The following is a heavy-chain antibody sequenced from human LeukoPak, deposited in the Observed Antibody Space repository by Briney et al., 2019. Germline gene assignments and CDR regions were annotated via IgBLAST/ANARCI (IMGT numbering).Heavy chain of an antibody. CDR2: ISSSGSTI. CDR3: AGDFISGKGNV. J-gene: IGHJ6*04. V-gene: IGHV3-48*03. D-gene: IGHD3-10*01. Sequence: GGSLRLSCAASGFTFSSYEMNWVRQARGKGLEWVSYISSSGSTIYYVDSVNGRFTIYRDNAKNSLYLQMNSLRAEDTAVYYCAGDFISGKGNVWGKGTTVTVSS. CDR1: GFTFSSYE.